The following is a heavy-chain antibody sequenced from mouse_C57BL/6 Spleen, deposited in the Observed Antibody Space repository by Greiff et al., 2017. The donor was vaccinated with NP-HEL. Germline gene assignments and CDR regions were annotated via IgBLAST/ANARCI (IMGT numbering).Heavy chain of an antibody. CDR2: IWGGGST. CDR1: GFSLTSYG. Sequence: VKLMESGPGLVAPSQSLSITCTVSGFSLTSYGVDWVRQPPGKGLEWLGVIWGGGSTNYNSALMSRLSISKDNSKSQVFLKMNSLQTDDTAMYYCARRGTNYYYGCEWYFDVWGTGTTVTVSS. D-gene: IGHD1-1*01. V-gene: IGHV2-9*01. CDR3: ARRGTNYYYGCEWYFDV. J-gene: IGHJ1*03.